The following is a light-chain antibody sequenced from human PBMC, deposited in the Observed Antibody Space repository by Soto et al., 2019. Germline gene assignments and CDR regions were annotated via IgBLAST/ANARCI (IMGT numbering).Light chain of an antibody. V-gene: IGLV2-14*01. CDR1: SSDVGGYNY. Sequence: QSVLTQPASVSGSPGQSITISCTGTSSDVGGYNYVSWYQQHPGKAPKLMIYDVINRPSGVSNRFSGSKSGNTASLTISGLQAEDEADYYCSSYTSSSTVVFGGATKLTVL. J-gene: IGLJ2*01. CDR3: SSYTSSSTVV. CDR2: DVI.